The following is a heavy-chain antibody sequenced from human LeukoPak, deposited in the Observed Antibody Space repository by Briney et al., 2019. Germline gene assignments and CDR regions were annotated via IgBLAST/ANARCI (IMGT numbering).Heavy chain of an antibody. D-gene: IGHD1-26*01. J-gene: IGHJ4*02. CDR2: ISAYNGNT. V-gene: IGHV1-18*01. CDR1: GYTVTSYG. CDR3: AGKRGGGYQYN. Sequence: GAPVNVSCKASGYTVTSYGISWVRQAPGQGLEWMGWISAYNGNTNYAQKLQGRVTMTTDTSTSTAYMELRSLECDETAVYYCAGKRGGGYQYNWGQGTLVTVSS.